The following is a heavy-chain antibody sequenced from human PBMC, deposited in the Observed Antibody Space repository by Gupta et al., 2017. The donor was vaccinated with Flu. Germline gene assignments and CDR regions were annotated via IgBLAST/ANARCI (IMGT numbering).Heavy chain of an antibody. D-gene: IGHD5-12*01. CDR1: GFSLSARGMR. J-gene: IGHJ4*02. CDR2: IDWDDET. Sequence: QVTLKESGPALVKPTQTLTLTCTFSGFSLSARGMRVSWIRQPPGKALEWLARIDWDDETFYSPSLETRLTISKDTSKNQVVLTMTNVDPGDTATYFCARYSGWATYFFDYWGQGTLVTVSS. CDR3: ARYSGWATYFFDY. V-gene: IGHV2-70*04.